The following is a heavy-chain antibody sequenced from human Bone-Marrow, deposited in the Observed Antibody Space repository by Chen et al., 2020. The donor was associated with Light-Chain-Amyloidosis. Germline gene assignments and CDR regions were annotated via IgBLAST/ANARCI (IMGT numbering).Heavy chain of an antibody. CDR1: GFTFSSYG. D-gene: IGHD3-16*01. CDR2: ISYDGSNK. J-gene: IGHJ6*02. V-gene: IGHV3-30*18. CDR3: AKDGTVLGGDDYYYYGMDV. Sequence: QVQLVESGGGVVQPGRSLRLSCAASGFTFSSYGMHWVRQAPGKGLEWVAVISYDGSNKYYADSVKGRFTISRDNSKNTLYLQMNSLRAEDTAVYYCAKDGTVLGGDDYYYYGMDVWGQGTTVTVSS.